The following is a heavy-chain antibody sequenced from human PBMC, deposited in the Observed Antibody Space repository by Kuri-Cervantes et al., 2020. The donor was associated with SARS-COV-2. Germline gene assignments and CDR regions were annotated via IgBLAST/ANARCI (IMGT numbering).Heavy chain of an antibody. CDR2: ISSNGGST. CDR3: ARAGRWLQSTPFDY. V-gene: IGHV3-64D*06. CDR1: GFTFSSYA. Sequence: GESLKISCAASGFTFSSYAMSWVRQAPGKGLEYVSAISSNGGSTYYADSVKGRFTISRDNSKNTLYLQMSSLRAEDTAVYYCARAGRWLQSTPFDYWGQGTLVTVSS. D-gene: IGHD5-24*01. J-gene: IGHJ4*02.